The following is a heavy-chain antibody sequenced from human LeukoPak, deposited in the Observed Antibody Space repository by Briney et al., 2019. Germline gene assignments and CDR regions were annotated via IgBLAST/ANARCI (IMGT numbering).Heavy chain of an antibody. D-gene: IGHD6-19*01. V-gene: IGHV3-7*01. CDR1: GFTFSTYW. CDR2: TREDGSEK. Sequence: GGSLRLSCTASGFTFSTYWMSWVRQAPGKGLEWVANTREDGSEKYYVDSVKGRFTISRDNAKNSLYLQMNSLRAEDTAVYYCARCLQDSSGWYPFDYWGQGTLVTVSS. J-gene: IGHJ4*02. CDR3: ARCLQDSSGWYPFDY.